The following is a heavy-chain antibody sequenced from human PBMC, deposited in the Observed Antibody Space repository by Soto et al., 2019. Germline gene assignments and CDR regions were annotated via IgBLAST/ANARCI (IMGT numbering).Heavy chain of an antibody. V-gene: IGHV1-69*01. J-gene: IGHJ4*02. CDR2: IIPMIRRT. D-gene: IGHD3-9*01. Sequence: QVQLVQSGAEVKKPGSSVKVSCKASGGTFNNYGMGWVRQAPGQGLEWMGGIIPMIRRTNYAQKFQGRVTLTADASRSTAYMELRGLRSEDTAVYYCASWDYDVLTGYSYDDWGQGTLVTVSS. CDR3: ASWDYDVLTGYSYDD. CDR1: GGTFNNYG.